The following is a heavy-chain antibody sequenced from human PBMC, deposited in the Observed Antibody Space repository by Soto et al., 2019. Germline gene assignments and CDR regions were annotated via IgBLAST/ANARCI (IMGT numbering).Heavy chain of an antibody. D-gene: IGHD6-6*01. Sequence: SETLSLTCTVSGGSISSYYWSWIRQPPGKGLEWIGYIYYSGSTNYNPSLKSRVTISVDTSKNPFSLKLSSVTAADTAVYYCARGGGSSEYYYYYYMDVWGKGTTVTVSS. CDR1: GGSISSYY. V-gene: IGHV4-59*01. CDR2: IYYSGST. J-gene: IGHJ6*03. CDR3: ARGGGSSEYYYYYYMDV.